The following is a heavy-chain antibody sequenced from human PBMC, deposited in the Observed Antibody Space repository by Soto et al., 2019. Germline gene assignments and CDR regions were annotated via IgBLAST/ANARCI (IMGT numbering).Heavy chain of an antibody. V-gene: IGHV1-69*13. CDR2: IIPIFGTA. CDR3: ARDLRVRGVITGTPYWFDP. Sequence: GASVKVSCTASGGTFSSYAISWVRQAPGQGLEWMGGIIPIFGTANYAQKFQGRVTITADESTSTAYMELSSLRSEDTAVYYCARDLRVRGVITGTPYWFDPWGQGTLVTVSS. D-gene: IGHD3-10*01. CDR1: GGTFSSYA. J-gene: IGHJ5*02.